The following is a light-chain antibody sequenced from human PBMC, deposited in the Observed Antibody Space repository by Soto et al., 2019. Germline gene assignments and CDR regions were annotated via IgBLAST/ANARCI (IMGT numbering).Light chain of an antibody. CDR2: KAS. J-gene: IGKJ1*01. V-gene: IGKV1-5*03. CDR3: QHYNSYSEA. CDR1: QTISSW. Sequence: DIQMTQSPSTLSGSVGDRVTITCRASQTISSWLAWYQQKPGKAPKLLLYKASTLKSGVPSRFSASGSGTEFALTISSLHPDDFATYYCQHYNSYSEAFGHGTKVELK.